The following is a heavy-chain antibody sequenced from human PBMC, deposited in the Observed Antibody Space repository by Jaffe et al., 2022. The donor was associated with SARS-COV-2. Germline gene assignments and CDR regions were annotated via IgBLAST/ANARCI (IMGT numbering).Heavy chain of an antibody. D-gene: IGHD3-9*01. J-gene: IGHJ6*02. CDR1: GFTFSDYY. Sequence: QVQLVESGGGLVKPGGSLRLSCAASGFTFSDYYMSWIRQAPGKGLEWVSYISSSGSTIYYADSVKGRFTISRDNAKNSLYLQMNSLRAEDTAVYYCARDLQYDILTGYYRYYYYYGMDVWGQGTTVTVSS. CDR3: ARDLQYDILTGYYRYYYYYGMDV. CDR2: ISSSGSTI. V-gene: IGHV3-11*01.